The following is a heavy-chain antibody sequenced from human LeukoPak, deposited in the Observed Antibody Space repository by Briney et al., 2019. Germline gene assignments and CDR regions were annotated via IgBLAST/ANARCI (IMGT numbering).Heavy chain of an antibody. Sequence: GGSLRLSCAASGFTFSNYWIHWVRQAPGKGLVWVSRIDNAGSITTYADSVKGRFTISRDNVENTLYLQMNSLRVEDTAVYYCVRSAFHAGSGNYYDYWGQGTLVTVSS. CDR1: GFTFSNYW. D-gene: IGHD3-22*01. J-gene: IGHJ4*02. V-gene: IGHV3-74*03. CDR2: IDNAGSIT. CDR3: VRSAFHAGSGNYYDY.